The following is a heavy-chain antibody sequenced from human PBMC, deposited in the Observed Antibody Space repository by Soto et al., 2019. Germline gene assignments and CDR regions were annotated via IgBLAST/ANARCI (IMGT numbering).Heavy chain of an antibody. CDR2: ISSSSSTI. Sequence: GGSLRLSCGASGFTFSSYSMNWVRQAPGKGLEWVSYISSSSSTIYYADSVKGRFTISRDNAKNSLYLQMNSLRDEDTAVYYCARLKDITMVRGVITQVAAFGMDVWGQGTTVTVSS. V-gene: IGHV3-48*02. CDR1: GFTFSSYS. D-gene: IGHD3-10*01. CDR3: ARLKDITMVRGVITQVAAFGMDV. J-gene: IGHJ6*02.